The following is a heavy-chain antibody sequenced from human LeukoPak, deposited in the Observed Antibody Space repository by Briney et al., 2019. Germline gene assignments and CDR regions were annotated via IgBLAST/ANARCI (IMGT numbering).Heavy chain of an antibody. CDR3: AREAISGSYSDY. CDR2: IYYSGST. V-gene: IGHV4-59*01. J-gene: IGHJ4*02. D-gene: IGHD1-26*01. Sequence: PSETLSLTCTVSGGSISSYYWSWIRQLPGKGLEWIGYIYYSGSTNYNPSLKSRVTISVDTSKNQFSLKLSSVTAADTAVYYCAREAISGSYSDYWGQGTLVTASS. CDR1: GGSISSYY.